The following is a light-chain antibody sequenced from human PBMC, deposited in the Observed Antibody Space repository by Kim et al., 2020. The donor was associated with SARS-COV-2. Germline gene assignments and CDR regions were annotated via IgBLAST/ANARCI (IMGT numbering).Light chain of an antibody. J-gene: IGKJ3*01. Sequence: EIVLTQSPGILSLSPGERATLSCRASQSVGDDDLAWYQQKPGQAPRLLIYAANIRATGIPDRFRGSGSGADFTLTISGLEPEDFAVYFCQQYNESPRTFGPGTKVDIK. CDR3: QQYNESPRT. CDR2: AAN. V-gene: IGKV3-20*01. CDR1: QSVGDDD.